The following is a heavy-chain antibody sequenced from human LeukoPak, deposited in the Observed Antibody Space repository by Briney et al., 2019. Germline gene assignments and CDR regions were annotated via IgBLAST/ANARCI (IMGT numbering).Heavy chain of an antibody. D-gene: IGHD2-15*01. V-gene: IGHV3-48*04. J-gene: IGHJ6*03. Sequence: GGYLRLSCAASGSTFRSYSMNWVRQAPGKGLEWVSYISSGSSTIYYADSVKGLFTISRDNAKNSLYLQMTSLRAEDTAVYYCARGAVGTPNYYYYMDVWGQGTTVTVSS. CDR3: ARGAVGTPNYYYYMDV. CDR1: GSTFRSYS. CDR2: ISSGSSTI.